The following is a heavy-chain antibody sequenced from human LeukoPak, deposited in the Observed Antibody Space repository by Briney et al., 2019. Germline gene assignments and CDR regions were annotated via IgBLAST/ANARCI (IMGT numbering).Heavy chain of an antibody. CDR1: GFSLTTSAVS. CDR3: AHRVGVGEFGDGFDI. D-gene: IGHD3-10*01. Sequence: GPTLVHPTPTLTLTFTFSGFSLTTSAVSVGLIRQPPVKALEWIVLIYWNDDRRSISSLKSRLTISQDTSKNQVVLTITKMDPVDTGTYDCAHRVGVGEFGDGFDIWGQGTMVSVAS. CDR2: IYWNDDR. V-gene: IGHV2-5*01. J-gene: IGHJ3*02.